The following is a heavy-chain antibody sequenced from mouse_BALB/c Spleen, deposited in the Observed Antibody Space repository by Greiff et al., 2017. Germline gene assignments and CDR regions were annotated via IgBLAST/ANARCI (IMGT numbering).Heavy chain of an antibody. V-gene: IGHV1-5*01. CDR2: IYPGNSDT. CDR1: GYTFTSYW. J-gene: IGHJ4*01. CDR3: TRSGWEGYAMDY. D-gene: IGHD3-1*01. Sequence: EVQLQQSGTVLARPGASVKMSCKASGYTFTSYWMHWVKQRPGQGLEWIGAIYPGNSDTSYNQKFKGKAKLTAVTSTSTAYMELSSLTNEDSAVYYCTRSGWEGYAMDYWGQGTSVTVSS.